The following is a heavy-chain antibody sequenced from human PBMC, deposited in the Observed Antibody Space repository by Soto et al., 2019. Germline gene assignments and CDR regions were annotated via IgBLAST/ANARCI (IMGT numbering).Heavy chain of an antibody. CDR1: GFTFSSYA. CDR2: ISGSGGST. J-gene: IGHJ5*02. Sequence: GGSLRLSCAASGFTFSSYAMSWVRQAPGKGLEWVSAISGSGGSTYYADSVKGRLTISRDNSKNTLYLQMNSLRAEDTAVYYCGKRRYYDFCSGSWFDPWGQGTLVTVSS. V-gene: IGHV3-23*01. D-gene: IGHD3-3*01. CDR3: GKRRYYDFCSGSWFDP.